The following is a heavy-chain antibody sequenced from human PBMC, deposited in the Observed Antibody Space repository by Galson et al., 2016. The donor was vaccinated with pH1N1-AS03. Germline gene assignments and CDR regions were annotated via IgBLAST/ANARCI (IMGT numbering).Heavy chain of an antibody. Sequence: SLRLSCAASGFNFSASAMHWVRQTSGKGPEWIGRIRAKAYNYATEYAAPVRGRFTISKDDSKNTAFLQMNSLKIEDTAVYYCTRHPRRAAGGLGGFDPWGQGTLVTVSS. D-gene: IGHD6-13*01. CDR2: IRAKAYNYAT. CDR3: TRHPRRAAGGLGGFDP. CDR1: GFNFSASA. V-gene: IGHV3-73*01. J-gene: IGHJ5*02.